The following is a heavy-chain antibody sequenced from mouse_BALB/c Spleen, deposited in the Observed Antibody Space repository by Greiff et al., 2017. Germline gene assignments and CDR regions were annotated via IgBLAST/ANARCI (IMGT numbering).Heavy chain of an antibody. J-gene: IGHJ2*01. V-gene: IGHV1-15*01. D-gene: IGHD1-1*01. CDR3: ARSYYYGSSYRYYFDY. CDR1: GYTFTDYE. Sequence: VQLQQSGAELVRPGASVTLSCKASGYTFTDYEMHWVKQTPVHGLEWIGAIDPETGGTAYNQKFKGKATLTADKSSSTAYMELRSLTSEDSAVYYCARSYYYGSSYRYYFDYWGQGTTLTVSS. CDR2: IDPETGGT.